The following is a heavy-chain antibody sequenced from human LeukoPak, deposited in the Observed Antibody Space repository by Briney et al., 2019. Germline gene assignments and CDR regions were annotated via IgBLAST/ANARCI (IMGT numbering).Heavy chain of an antibody. Sequence: QSGGSLRLSCAASGFTFDDYAMHWVRQARGKGLEWVSGISWNSGSIGYADSVKGRFTISRDNAKNSLYLQMNSLRAEDTALYYCAKGGWLPDRYYFDYWGQGTLVTVSS. D-gene: IGHD3-22*01. CDR3: AKGGWLPDRYYFDY. V-gene: IGHV3-9*01. J-gene: IGHJ4*02. CDR1: GFTFDDYA. CDR2: ISWNSGSI.